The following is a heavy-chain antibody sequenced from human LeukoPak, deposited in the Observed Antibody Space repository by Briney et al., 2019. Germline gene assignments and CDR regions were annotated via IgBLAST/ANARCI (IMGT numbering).Heavy chain of an antibody. CDR1: GGSISSYY. CDR2: IYYSGST. V-gene: IGHV4-59*01. Sequence: SETLSLTCTVSGGSISSYYWSWIRQPPGKGLESIGYIYYSGSTNYNPSLKSRVTISVDTSKNQFSLKLSSVTAADTAVYYCARLAKTGTTNWFDPWGQGTLVTVSS. J-gene: IGHJ5*02. D-gene: IGHD1-1*01. CDR3: ARLAKTGTTNWFDP.